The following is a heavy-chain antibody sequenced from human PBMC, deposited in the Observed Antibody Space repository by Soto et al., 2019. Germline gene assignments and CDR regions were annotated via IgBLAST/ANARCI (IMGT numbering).Heavy chain of an antibody. D-gene: IGHD2-21*01. CDR2: FYYDGRT. CDR1: GASFSDANYY. J-gene: IGHJ4*02. Sequence: PAETLSLTCIVSGASFSDANYYWVWIRQPPGEGLEWIGSFYYDGRTYYNASLKSRVTISVDTSKNHFSLMLTSVTAADTAVYYCARRSHLVVASXWGQGTLVTGSX. CDR3: ARRSHLVVASX. V-gene: IGHV4-39*02.